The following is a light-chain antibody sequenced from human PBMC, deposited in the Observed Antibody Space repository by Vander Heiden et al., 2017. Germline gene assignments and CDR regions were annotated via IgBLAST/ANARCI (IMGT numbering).Light chain of an antibody. Sequence: SYELTQPPSVSVSPGQTASITCSGDKSGDKYACWYQQKPGQSPVLVIYQDSKRPSGIPERFSGSNSGNTATLTISGTQAMDEADYYCQAWDSSTASFGTGTKVTVL. CDR1: KSGDKY. CDR2: QDS. CDR3: QAWDSSTAS. J-gene: IGLJ1*01. V-gene: IGLV3-1*01.